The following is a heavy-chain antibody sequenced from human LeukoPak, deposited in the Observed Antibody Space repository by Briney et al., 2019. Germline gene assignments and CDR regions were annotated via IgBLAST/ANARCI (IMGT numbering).Heavy chain of an antibody. CDR2: IYYSGST. CDR1: GGSISSSSYY. V-gene: IGHV4-39*01. J-gene: IGHJ2*01. Sequence: SEPLSLTCTVSGGSISSSSYYWGWIRQPTGKGVEGIGSIYYSGSTYYNPSLKSPVTISVDTSKNQFSLKLSSVAAADTGVYYCARQADGSGSYYLWYFDLWGRGTLVTVSS. CDR3: ARQADGSGSYYLWYFDL. D-gene: IGHD3-10*01.